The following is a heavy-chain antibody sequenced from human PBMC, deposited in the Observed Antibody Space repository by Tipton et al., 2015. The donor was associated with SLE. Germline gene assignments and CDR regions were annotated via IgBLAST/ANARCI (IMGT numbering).Heavy chain of an antibody. J-gene: IGHJ6*03. CDR1: GDPLSGHY. D-gene: IGHD3-3*01. CDR2: INHGGRT. V-gene: IGHV4-34*01. CDR3: ARGPSGDYYYYMDV. Sequence: LRLSCVVYGDPLSGHYWSWVRQPPGKGLEWVGEINHGGRTNYNPSPKSRVTLSVDTSKNQVSLKVSSVTAADTAVYYCARGPSGDYYYYMDVWGNGTTVTVSS.